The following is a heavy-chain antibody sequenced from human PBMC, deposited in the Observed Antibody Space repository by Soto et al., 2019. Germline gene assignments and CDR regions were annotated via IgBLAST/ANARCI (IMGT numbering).Heavy chain of an antibody. CDR1: F. J-gene: IGHJ4*02. CDR3: PTTTTCHLDF. CDR2: IDYGGPA. V-gene: IGHV4-39*01. D-gene: IGHD5-12*01. Sequence: FGGWIRQTPGKGLEWIGNIDYGGPAYLNPSLGTQVTFPVDTSKNQFALSLSSVTASDTAVNYRPTTTTCHLDFCGEGILGTVPS.